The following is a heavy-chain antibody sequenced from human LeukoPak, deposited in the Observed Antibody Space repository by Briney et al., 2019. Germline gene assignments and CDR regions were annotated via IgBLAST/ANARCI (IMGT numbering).Heavy chain of an antibody. D-gene: IGHD3-3*01. V-gene: IGHV3-30-3*01. CDR3: ASPPRTYYDFWSGYYPHYYYYGMDV. Sequence: PGGSLRLSCAASGFTFSSYAMHWVRQAPGKGLEWVAVISYDGSNKYYADSVKGRFTISRDNSKNTLYLQMNSLRAEDTAVYYCASPPRTYYDFWSGYYPHYYYYGMDVWGQGTTVTVSS. CDR2: ISYDGSNK. CDR1: GFTFSSYA. J-gene: IGHJ6*02.